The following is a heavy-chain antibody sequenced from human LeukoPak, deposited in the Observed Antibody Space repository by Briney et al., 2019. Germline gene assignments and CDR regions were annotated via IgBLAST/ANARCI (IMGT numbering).Heavy chain of an antibody. J-gene: IGHJ5*02. CDR3: ARLGSSGFDP. CDR1: GGAISNYH. V-gene: IGHV4-59*01. Sequence: SETLSLTCSVSGGAISNYHWSWIRQPPGKGLEWIGYIHYSESANYNPSLKSRVTMSLDTSNNQFSLKVNSVTAADTAVYYCARLGSSGFDPWGQETLVTVSS. CDR2: IHYSESA. D-gene: IGHD2-15*01.